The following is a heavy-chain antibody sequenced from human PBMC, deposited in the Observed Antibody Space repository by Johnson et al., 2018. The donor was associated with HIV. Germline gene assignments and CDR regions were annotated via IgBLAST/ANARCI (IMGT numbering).Heavy chain of an antibody. CDR3: FCPITIFLLGPDAFDM. CDR1: EFTFNNYW. Sequence: VQLVESGGGLVQPGGSLRLSCVASEFTFNNYWMSWVRQAPGKGLEWVANIKQDGSEKYYVDSVKGRFTISRDNAKNSLYLQINNLRVKDTAVYPPFCPITIFLLGPDAFDMLGQGTMVTVSS. D-gene: IGHD3-9*01. J-gene: IGHJ3*02. V-gene: IGHV3-7*05. CDR2: IKQDGSEK.